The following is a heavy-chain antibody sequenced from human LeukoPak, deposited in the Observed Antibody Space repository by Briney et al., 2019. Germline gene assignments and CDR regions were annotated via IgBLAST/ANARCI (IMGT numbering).Heavy chain of an antibody. CDR2: ISSSGSTI. D-gene: IGHD6-13*01. CDR3: ARDGSIAAVPRFDY. CDR1: GFTFSDYY. J-gene: IGHJ4*02. V-gene: IGHV3-11*04. Sequence: NSGGSLRLSCAASGFTFSDYYMSWIRQAPGKGLEWVSYISSSGSTIYYADSVKGRFTISRDNAKNSLYLQMNSLRAEDTAVYYCARDGSIAAVPRFDYWGQGTLVTVSS.